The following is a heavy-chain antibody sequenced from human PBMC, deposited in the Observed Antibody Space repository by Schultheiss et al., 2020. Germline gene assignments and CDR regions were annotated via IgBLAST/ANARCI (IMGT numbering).Heavy chain of an antibody. CDR3: AKHLRVQWLVLDY. CDR2: ISSNGGST. CDR1: GFTFSSYA. V-gene: IGHV3-64*01. Sequence: GGSLRLSCAASGFTFSSYAMHWVRQAPGKGLEYVSAISSNGGSTYYANSVKGRFTISRDNSKNTLYLQMNSLRAEDTAVYYCAKHLRVQWLVLDYWGQGTLVTVSS. J-gene: IGHJ4*02. D-gene: IGHD6-19*01.